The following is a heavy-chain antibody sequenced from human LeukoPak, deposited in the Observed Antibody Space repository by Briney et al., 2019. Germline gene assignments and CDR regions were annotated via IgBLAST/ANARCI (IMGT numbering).Heavy chain of an antibody. D-gene: IGHD4-23*01. V-gene: IGHV4-59*01. J-gene: IGHJ3*02. CDR1: GGSISSYY. Sequence: SETLSLTRTVSGGSISSYYWSWIRQPPGKGLEWIGYIYYSGSTNYNPSLKSRVTISVDTSKNQFSLKLSSVTAADTAVYYCAIPTVVTPFAFDIWGQGTMVTVSS. CDR3: AIPTVVTPFAFDI. CDR2: IYYSGST.